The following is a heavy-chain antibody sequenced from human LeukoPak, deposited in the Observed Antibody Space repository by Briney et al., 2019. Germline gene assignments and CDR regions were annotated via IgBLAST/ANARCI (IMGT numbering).Heavy chain of an antibody. Sequence: SETLSLTCTVSGGSISSYYGSWIRQPPGKGLEWIGHIYYSGSTNYNPSLQSRVTISVDTSKNQFSLELSSVTAADTAVYYCARPRGYSASWYAYDHWGQGTLVTVSS. CDR1: GGSISSYY. V-gene: IGHV4-59*01. CDR3: ARPRGYSASWYAYDH. J-gene: IGHJ4*02. D-gene: IGHD6-13*01. CDR2: IYYSGST.